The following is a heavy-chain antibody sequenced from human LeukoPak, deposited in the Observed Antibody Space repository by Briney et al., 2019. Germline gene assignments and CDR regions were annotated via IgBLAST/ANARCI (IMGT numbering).Heavy chain of an antibody. CDR1: GYTFTSYG. J-gene: IGHJ5*02. D-gene: IGHD2-2*02. CDR3: AREGVCSSTSCYTSYFDP. CDR2: ISAYNGNT. Sequence: ASVKVSFKSSGYTFTSYGSSWVRQAPGQGLEWMGGISAYNGNTNYAQKLQGRVTMTTDTYTSTAYMELSSLRSEDTAVYYCAREGVCSSTSCYTSYFDPWGQGTLVTVSS. V-gene: IGHV1-18*01.